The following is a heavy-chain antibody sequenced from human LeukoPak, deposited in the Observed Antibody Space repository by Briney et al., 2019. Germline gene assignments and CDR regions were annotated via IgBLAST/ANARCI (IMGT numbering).Heavy chain of an antibody. D-gene: IGHD1-26*01. V-gene: IGHV4-59*01. CDR2: IYYSGST. CDR3: ARVGGSYYFDY. CDR1: GGSISSYY. Sequence: SETQSLTCTVSGGSISSYYWSWIRQPPGKGLEWIGYIYYSGSTNYNPSLKSRVTISVDTSKNQFSLKLSSVTAADTAVYYCARVGGSYYFDYWGQGTLVTVSS. J-gene: IGHJ4*02.